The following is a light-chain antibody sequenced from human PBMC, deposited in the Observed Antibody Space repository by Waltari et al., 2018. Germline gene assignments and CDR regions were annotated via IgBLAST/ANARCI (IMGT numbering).Light chain of an antibody. V-gene: IGLV2-14*03. J-gene: IGLJ3*02. CDR3: ASYIGSALEL. CDR1: NSDIGASNY. Sequence: QSALTQPASVSGSPGQSITISCTGTNSDIGASNYVSWSQQPPGKAPILIIFDVTFRSAGVSHRFSGSKSGNTASLTISGLQAEDEADYFCASYIGSALELFGGGTRLTVL. CDR2: DVT.